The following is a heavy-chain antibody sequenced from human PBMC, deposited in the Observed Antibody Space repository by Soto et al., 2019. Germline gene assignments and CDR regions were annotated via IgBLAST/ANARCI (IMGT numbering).Heavy chain of an antibody. D-gene: IGHD5-12*01. Sequence: GGSLRLSCAASGSTFSSYWMSWVRQAPGKGLEWVANIKQDGSEKYYVGSVKGRFTISRDNAKNSLYLQMNSLRAEDTAVYYCARPRWLQSHDAFDIWGQGTMVTVSS. CDR1: GSTFSSYW. J-gene: IGHJ3*02. CDR3: ARPRWLQSHDAFDI. CDR2: IKQDGSEK. V-gene: IGHV3-7*03.